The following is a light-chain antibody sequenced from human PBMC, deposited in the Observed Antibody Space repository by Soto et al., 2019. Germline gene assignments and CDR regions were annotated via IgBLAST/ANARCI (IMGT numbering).Light chain of an antibody. CDR2: YVS. CDR1: SSDGGAYNY. CDR3: SSYTTATTRV. J-gene: IGLJ3*02. V-gene: IGLV2-14*01. Sequence: QSALTQPASVSGSPGQSITISCTGTSSDGGAYNYVSWYQQHPGKAPKLMIFYVSNRPSGVSNRFSGSKSGNTASLTISGLQAEDEADYYCSSYTTATTRVFGGGTKLTVL.